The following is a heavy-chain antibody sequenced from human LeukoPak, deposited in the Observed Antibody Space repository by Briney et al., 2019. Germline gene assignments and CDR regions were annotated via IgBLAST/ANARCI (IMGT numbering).Heavy chain of an antibody. V-gene: IGHV3-33*01. D-gene: IGHD3-22*01. Sequence: PGRSLRLSCAASGFTFSSYGMHWVRQAPGKGLEWVAVIWYDGSNKYYADAVKGRFTISRDNSKNTPYLQMNSLRVEDTAVYYCAADSSGYSFDHWGQGTLVTVSS. CDR1: GFTFSSYG. CDR2: IWYDGSNK. J-gene: IGHJ4*02. CDR3: AADSSGYSFDH.